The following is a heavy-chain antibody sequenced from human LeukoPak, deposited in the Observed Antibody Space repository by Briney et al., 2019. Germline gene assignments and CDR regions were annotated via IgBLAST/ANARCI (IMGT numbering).Heavy chain of an antibody. CDR2: IYYSGST. J-gene: IGHJ4*02. D-gene: IGHD3-22*01. CDR3: ARGPTSDIYDSSGYYYNY. CDR1: GGSISSYY. V-gene: IGHV4-59*01. Sequence: ETLSLTCTVSGGSISSYYWSWIRQPPGKGLEWIGYIYYSGSTNYNPSLKSRVTISVDTSKNQFSLKLSSVTAADTAVYYCARGPTSDIYDSSGYYYNYWGQRTLVTVSS.